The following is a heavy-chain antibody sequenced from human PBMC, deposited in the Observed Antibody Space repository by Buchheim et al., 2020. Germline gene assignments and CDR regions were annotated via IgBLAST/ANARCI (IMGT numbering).Heavy chain of an antibody. CDR1: GFSLSGSW. CDR2: IKSDGSYT. CDR3: ARDPPSSGWSLDY. Sequence: EVQLVESGGGLVQAGGSLRLSCAASGFSLSGSWMHWVRQAPGKGLVRVSRIKSDGSYTTYAASVKGRFTISRDNAKNTLYLQMNSLRAEDTAVYYCARDPPSSGWSLDYWGQGTL. V-gene: IGHV3-74*03. D-gene: IGHD6-19*01. J-gene: IGHJ4*02.